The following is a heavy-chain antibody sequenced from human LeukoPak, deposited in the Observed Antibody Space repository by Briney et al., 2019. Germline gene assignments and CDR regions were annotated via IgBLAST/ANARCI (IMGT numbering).Heavy chain of an antibody. D-gene: IGHD5-18*01. CDR1: GYTFTSYD. CDR2: MNPNSGNT. V-gene: IGHV1-8*01. Sequence: GASVKVSCKASGYTFTSYDINWVRQAPGQGLEWMGWMNPNSGNTGYAQKFQGRVTMTRNTSISTAYMELSSLRSEDTAVYYCATSIGGQLWLHGYWGQGTLVTVSS. CDR3: ATSIGGQLWLHGY. J-gene: IGHJ4*02.